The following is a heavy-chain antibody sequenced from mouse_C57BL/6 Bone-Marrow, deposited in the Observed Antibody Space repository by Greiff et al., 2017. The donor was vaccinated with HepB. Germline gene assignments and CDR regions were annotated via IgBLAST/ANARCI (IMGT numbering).Heavy chain of an antibody. V-gene: IGHV14-3*01. CDR1: GFNIKNTY. J-gene: IGHJ2*01. CDR2: IDPANGNN. CDR3: ARGYYGSRDFDY. Sequence: VQLQQSVAELVRPGASVKLSCTASGFNIKNTYMHWVKQRPEQGLEWIGRIDPANGNNKYAPKFQCKDTITADTTSNPAYLQFSRLTSEDTAIYYCARGYYGSRDFDYWGQGTTLTVSS. D-gene: IGHD1-1*01.